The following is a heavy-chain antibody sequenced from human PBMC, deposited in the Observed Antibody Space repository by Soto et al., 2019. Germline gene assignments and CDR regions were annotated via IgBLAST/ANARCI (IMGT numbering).Heavy chain of an antibody. V-gene: IGHV3-48*01. Sequence: EVQLVESGGGLVQPGGSLRLSCAASGFTFSSYTMNWVRQAPGKGLEWVSYISDSSNSMYYADSVKGRFTISRDNAKNSLYLQMNSLRAEDTAVYYCASILSSRSSSWYMDAFDIWGQGTMVTVSS. CDR2: ISDSSNSM. D-gene: IGHD6-19*01. CDR3: ASILSSRSSSWYMDAFDI. J-gene: IGHJ3*02. CDR1: GFTFSSYT.